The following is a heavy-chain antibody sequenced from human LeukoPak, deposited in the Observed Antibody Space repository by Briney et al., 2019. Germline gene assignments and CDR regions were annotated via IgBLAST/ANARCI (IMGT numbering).Heavy chain of an antibody. CDR2: INPNSGGT. V-gene: IGHV1-2*02. CDR1: RYTFTCYY. D-gene: IGHD5-18*01. J-gene: IGHJ4*02. CDR3: ARVRRRTDTYFDY. Sequence: GASVKVSCKASRYTFTCYYMHWVRQAPGQGLECMGWINPNSGGTNYAQKFQGRVTMTRDTSISTAYMELSRLRSDDTAVYYCARVRRRTDTYFDYWGQGTLVTVSS.